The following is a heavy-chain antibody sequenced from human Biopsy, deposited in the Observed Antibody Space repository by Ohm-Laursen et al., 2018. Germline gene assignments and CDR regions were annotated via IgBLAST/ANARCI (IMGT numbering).Heavy chain of an antibody. J-gene: IGHJ1*01. CDR1: EGTFSNYG. D-gene: IGHD3-9*01. V-gene: IGHV1-69*06. CDR2: NIPILGTG. Sequence: SSVKVSCKAPEGTFSNYGVNWVRQAPGQGLEWLGGNIPILGTGSYAQKFQDRVTVAANTSTSTATMELRSLRSDDTAVYYCATKLTGYFHHWGQGTLVIVSS. CDR3: ATKLTGYFHH.